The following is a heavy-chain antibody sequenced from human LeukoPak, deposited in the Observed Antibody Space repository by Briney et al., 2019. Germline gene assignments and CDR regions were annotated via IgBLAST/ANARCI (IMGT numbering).Heavy chain of an antibody. J-gene: IGHJ4*02. D-gene: IGHD3-9*01. CDR1: GGSISSDY. Sequence: PSETLSLTCSVSGGSISSDYWSWIRQPAGKGLEWIGRIYTSGSTNYNPSLESRVTMSVDTSKNQFSLELTSVTAADTAVYYCARDDNYFDYWGQGTLVTVSS. CDR3: ARDDNYFDY. V-gene: IGHV4-4*07. CDR2: IYTSGST.